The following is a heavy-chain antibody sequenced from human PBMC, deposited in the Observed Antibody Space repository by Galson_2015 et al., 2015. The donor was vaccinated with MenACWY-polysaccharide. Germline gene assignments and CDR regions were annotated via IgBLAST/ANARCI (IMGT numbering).Heavy chain of an antibody. CDR1: GGSISNYY. CDR3: ARRSLGNWYFDL. V-gene: IGHV4-4*07. CDR2: IHSSGST. J-gene: IGHJ2*01. Sequence: ETLSLTCTVSGGSISNYYWSWIRQPAGKGLEWIGRIHSSGSTTYNPSLKSRGTLSVDTSKNLLSLTLNSVTAADTAVYYCARRSLGNWYFDLWGRGTLVTVSS. D-gene: IGHD7-27*01.